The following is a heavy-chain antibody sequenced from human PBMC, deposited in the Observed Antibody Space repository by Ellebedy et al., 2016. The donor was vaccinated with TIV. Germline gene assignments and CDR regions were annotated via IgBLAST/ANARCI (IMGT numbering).Heavy chain of an antibody. D-gene: IGHD3-16*01. CDR1: GYTFTSYY. Sequence: AASVKVSCKASGYTFTSYYIHWVRQAPGQGLEWMGIINPTGVSTNYEQKFQGRVSMTRDTSTSTVYMELSSLRSEDTAVYYCGRVLGSYGWFDPWGQGTLVTVSS. V-gene: IGHV1-46*01. J-gene: IGHJ5*02. CDR3: GRVLGSYGWFDP. CDR2: INPTGVST.